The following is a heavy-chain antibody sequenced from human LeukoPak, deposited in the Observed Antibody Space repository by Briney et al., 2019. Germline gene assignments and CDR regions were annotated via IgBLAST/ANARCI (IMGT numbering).Heavy chain of an antibody. J-gene: IGHJ3*02. CDR2: INWNGGST. Sequence: PGGSLRLSCAASGFTFSSYSMNWVRQAPGKGLEWVSGINWNGGSTGYADSVKGRFTISRDNAKNSLYLQMNSLRAEDTALYYCARDHTATGGAFDIWGQGTMVSVSS. D-gene: IGHD2-2*02. V-gene: IGHV3-20*04. CDR1: GFTFSSYS. CDR3: ARDHTATGGAFDI.